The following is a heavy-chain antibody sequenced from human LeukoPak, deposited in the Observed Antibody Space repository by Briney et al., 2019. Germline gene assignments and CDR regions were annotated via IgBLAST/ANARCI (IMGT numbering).Heavy chain of an antibody. J-gene: IGHJ6*02. CDR1: GYTFTSYD. D-gene: IGHD3-3*01. V-gene: IGHV1-8*01. CDR2: MNPNSGNT. CDR3: ARGSTTYYDFRSGYTHYGMDV. Sequence: ASVKVSCKASGYTFTSYDINWVRQATGQGLEWMGWMNPNSGNTGYAQKFQGRVTMTRNTSISTAYMELSSLRSEDTAVYYCARGSTTYYDFRSGYTHYGMDVWGQGTTVTVSS.